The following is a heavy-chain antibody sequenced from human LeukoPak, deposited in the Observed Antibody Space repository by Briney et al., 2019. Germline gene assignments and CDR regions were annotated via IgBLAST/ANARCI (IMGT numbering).Heavy chain of an antibody. CDR3: TRLVASGTVSNYADY. D-gene: IGHD4-11*01. CDR1: GFTFSGSA. V-gene: IGHV3-73*01. CDR2: IRSKANSYAT. J-gene: IGHJ4*02. Sequence: GGSLKLSCAASGFTFSGSAMHWVGQASGKGLEWVGRIRSKANSYATAYAASVKGRFTISRDDSKNTAYLQMNSLKTEDTAVYYCTRLVASGTVSNYADYWGQGTLVTVSS.